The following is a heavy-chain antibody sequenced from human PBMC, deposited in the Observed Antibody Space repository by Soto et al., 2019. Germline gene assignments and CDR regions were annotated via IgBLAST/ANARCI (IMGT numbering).Heavy chain of an antibody. CDR3: ARVPHYDFWSGRFNYYYYGMDV. V-gene: IGHV3-21*01. Sequence: PGGSLRLSCAASGFTFSSYSMNWVRQAPGKGLEWVSSISRSSSYIYYADSVKGRFTISRDNAKNSLYLQMNSLRAEDTAVYYCARVPHYDFWSGRFNYYYYGMDVWGQGTTVTVSS. J-gene: IGHJ6*02. CDR1: GFTFSSYS. D-gene: IGHD3-3*01. CDR2: ISRSSSYI.